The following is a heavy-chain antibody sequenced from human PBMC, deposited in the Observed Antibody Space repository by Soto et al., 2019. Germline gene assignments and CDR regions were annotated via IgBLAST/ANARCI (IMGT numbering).Heavy chain of an antibody. D-gene: IGHD2-2*02. CDR1: GFTFSGYA. CDR3: AKNILVVPAAIRTFDY. V-gene: IGHV3-23*01. CDR2: ISGSVGST. J-gene: IGHJ4*02. Sequence: XESLSLSCAASGFTFSGYAMSWVRQAPGKGLEWVSAISGSVGSTYYADSVKGRFTISRDNSKNTLYLQMNSLRAEDTAVYYCAKNILVVPAAIRTFDYWGQGTLVTVSS.